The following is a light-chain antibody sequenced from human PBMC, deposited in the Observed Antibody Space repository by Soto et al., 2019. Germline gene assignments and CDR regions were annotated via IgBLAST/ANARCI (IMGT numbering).Light chain of an antibody. Sequence: QSVLTQPASVSGSPGQSITISCTGTSRDIGGYNYVSWYQQHPGHAPKLMIYEVSNRPSRVSSRFSGSKSGNTASLTISGLQTEDEGDYYCSSYTNSSTYFGTGTKGTV. J-gene: IGLJ1*01. CDR1: SRDIGGYNY. CDR3: SSYTNSSTY. CDR2: EVS. V-gene: IGLV2-14*01.